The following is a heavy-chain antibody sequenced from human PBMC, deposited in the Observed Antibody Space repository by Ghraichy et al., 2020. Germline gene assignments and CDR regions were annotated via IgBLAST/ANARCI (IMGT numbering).Heavy chain of an antibody. CDR1: GFSLSTSGVG. V-gene: IGHV2-5*01. CDR2: IYWNDDK. Sequence: SGPTLVKPTQTLTLTCTFSGFSLSTSGVGVGWIRQPPGKALEWLSIIYWNDDKRYSPSLKSRLTITKDTSKNQVVLTMTNMDPVDTATYYCAHRHRIAVAGLNWFDPWGQGTLVTVSS. D-gene: IGHD6-19*01. J-gene: IGHJ5*02. CDR3: AHRHRIAVAGLNWFDP.